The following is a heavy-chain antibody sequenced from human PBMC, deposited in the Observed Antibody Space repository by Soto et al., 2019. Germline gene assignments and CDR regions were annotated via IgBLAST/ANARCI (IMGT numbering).Heavy chain of an antibody. Sequence: GGSLRLSCAASGFTVSSNYMSWVRQAPGKGLEWVSVIYSGGSTYYADSVKGRFTISRDNSKNTLYLQMNSLRAEDTAVYYCARDDDSRFGERFDYYYMDVWGKGTTVTVSS. CDR2: IYSGGST. D-gene: IGHD3-16*01. V-gene: IGHV3-66*01. J-gene: IGHJ6*03. CDR1: GFTVSSNY. CDR3: ARDDDSRFGERFDYYYMDV.